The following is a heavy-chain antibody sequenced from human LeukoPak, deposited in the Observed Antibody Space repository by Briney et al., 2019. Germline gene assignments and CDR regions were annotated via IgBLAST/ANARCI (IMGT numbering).Heavy chain of an antibody. Sequence: SDTLSLTCTVSGGSISPYYWSWIRQPPGKGPEWIGYIHYSGATSYNPSLKSRVTVSVDTSKNQFSLSLNSATAADTAVYYCARADYYDSGLFDYWGQGTLVTVSS. CDR3: ARADYYDSGLFDY. V-gene: IGHV4-59*07. D-gene: IGHD3-22*01. CDR2: IHYSGAT. J-gene: IGHJ4*02. CDR1: GGSISPYY.